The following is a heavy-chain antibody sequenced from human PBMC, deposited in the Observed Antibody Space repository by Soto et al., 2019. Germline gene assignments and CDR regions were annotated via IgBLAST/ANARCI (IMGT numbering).Heavy chain of an antibody. CDR2: IIPILNSP. CDR3: AREAPYCTSATCPKFYDMDV. D-gene: IGHD2-2*01. CDR1: GGTFGSYA. Sequence: ASVKVSCKASGGTFGSYAITWVRRAPGQGLEWLGGIIPILNSPAYAQKFQARVVITADEITNTAYMELNSLRFDDTAVYYCAREAPYCTSATCPKFYDMDVWGQVTTVPVSS. J-gene: IGHJ6*02. V-gene: IGHV1-69*13.